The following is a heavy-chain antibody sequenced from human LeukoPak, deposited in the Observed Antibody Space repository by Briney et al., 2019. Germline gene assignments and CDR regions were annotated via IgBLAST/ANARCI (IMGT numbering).Heavy chain of an antibody. Sequence: SQTLLLTCAISGDSVSSNSAAWNWLRQSPSRGLEWLGRTYYRSKWYNDYAVSVKSQITINPDTSKNQFSLQLNSVTPEDTAVYYCARKNYDFLSGGPKHFDYWGQGTLVTVSS. V-gene: IGHV6-1*01. CDR2: TYYRSKWYN. D-gene: IGHD3-3*01. J-gene: IGHJ4*02. CDR1: GDSVSSNSAA. CDR3: ARKNYDFLSGGPKHFDY.